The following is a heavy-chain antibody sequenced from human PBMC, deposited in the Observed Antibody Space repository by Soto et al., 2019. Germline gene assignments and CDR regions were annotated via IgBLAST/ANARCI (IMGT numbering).Heavy chain of an antibody. J-gene: IGHJ4*02. D-gene: IGHD2-21*02. Sequence: PGGSLRLSCAASGFTFRSYWMTWVRQAPEKGLEWVAHIKPGGSEIYYVDSVKGRFTISRDNAKNSLYLQMNSLRAEDTAVYYCAYLGDSCGSGCYLGADYWGQGTLVTAPQ. CDR3: AYLGDSCGSGCYLGADY. CDR2: IKPGGSEI. V-gene: IGHV3-7*01. CDR1: GFTFRSYW.